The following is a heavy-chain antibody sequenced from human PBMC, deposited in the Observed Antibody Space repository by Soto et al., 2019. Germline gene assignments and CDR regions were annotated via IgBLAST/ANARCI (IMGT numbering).Heavy chain of an antibody. CDR1: GFTFNYYW. J-gene: IGHJ4*02. V-gene: IGHV3-74*01. D-gene: IGHD2-21*02. CDR2: IQSDGSSP. Sequence: EVQLLESGGGLVQPGGSLRLSCVASGFTFNYYWMHWVRQAPGKGLVWVSRIQSDGSSPDYVDSVKGRFTISRDNAKNTLYLQMNNLRAEDTAVYYCAIGGDPDYWGQGTLVTVSS. CDR3: AIGGDPDY.